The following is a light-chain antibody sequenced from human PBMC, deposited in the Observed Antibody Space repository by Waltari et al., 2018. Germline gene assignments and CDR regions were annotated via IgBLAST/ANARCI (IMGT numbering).Light chain of an antibody. V-gene: IGKV3-11*01. Sequence: EIVLTQSPATLSLSPGERATLSCRASQSVSSYFAWYQQKPGQAPRLLIYDASNRATGIPARFSGSGSGTDFTLTISSLEPEDLAVYYCQQRSNWPPFTFGPGTKVDIK. CDR2: DAS. CDR1: QSVSSY. J-gene: IGKJ3*01. CDR3: QQRSNWPPFT.